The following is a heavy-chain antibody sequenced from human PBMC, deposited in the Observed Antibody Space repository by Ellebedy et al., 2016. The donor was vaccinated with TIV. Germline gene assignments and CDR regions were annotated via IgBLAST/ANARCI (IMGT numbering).Heavy chain of an antibody. J-gene: IGHJ2*01. V-gene: IGHV4-39*07. CDR2: IYYTGST. CDR1: GGSINSHTYY. Sequence: MPSETLSLTCSVSGGSINSHTYYWGWVRQPPGKGLEWIGTIYYTGSTYYSPSLETRVTISIDTSKQFSLRLSSLTAADTAVYYCASVGYSSGYWYFDLWGRGTLVTVSS. CDR3: ASVGYSSGYWYFDL. D-gene: IGHD5-18*01.